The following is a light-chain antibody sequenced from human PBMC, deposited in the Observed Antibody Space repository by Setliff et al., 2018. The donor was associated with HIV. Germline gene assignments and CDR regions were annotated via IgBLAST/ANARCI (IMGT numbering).Light chain of an antibody. CDR1: SSNIGDNY. Sequence: QSVLTQPPSVSAAPGQKVTISCSGSSSNIGDNYVSWYQQFPGTAPKLLIYDNSNRLPGIPDRFSGSKSGTSATLGITGLQTGDEADYYCETWDSSLSAKVFGTGTKVTVL. J-gene: IGLJ1*01. V-gene: IGLV1-51*01. CDR3: ETWDSSLSAKV. CDR2: DNS.